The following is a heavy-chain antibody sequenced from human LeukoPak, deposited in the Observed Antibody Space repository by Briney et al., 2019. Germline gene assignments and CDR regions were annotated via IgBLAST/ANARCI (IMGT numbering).Heavy chain of an antibody. CDR2: ISASSTII. J-gene: IGHJ4*02. V-gene: IGHV3-48*01. Sequence: GGSLRLSCVGSGFTFSGNSMNWVRQAAGRGLEWVSHISASSTIIHYADSVKGRVTISRDNAKNSVFLQMNRLRVEDTAVYYCTTSRHSSSWYYNDYWGQGILVTVS. CDR3: TTSRHSSSWYYNDY. CDR1: GFTFSGNS. D-gene: IGHD6-13*01.